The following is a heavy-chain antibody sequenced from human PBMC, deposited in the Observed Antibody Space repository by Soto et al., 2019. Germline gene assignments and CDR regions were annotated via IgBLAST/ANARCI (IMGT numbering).Heavy chain of an antibody. J-gene: IGHJ6*03. V-gene: IGHV4-39*01. CDR2: IYYSGST. Sequence: SETLSLTCTVSGGSISSSTYYWGWIRQPPGKGLEWIGSIYYSGSTYYNPSLRRRVTISVDTSKNQFSLKLSSVTAADTALYYCATLPADMIVYYYYYMDVWGKGTTVTVSS. CDR1: GGSISSSTYY. CDR3: ATLPADMIVYYYYYMDV. D-gene: IGHD2-2*01.